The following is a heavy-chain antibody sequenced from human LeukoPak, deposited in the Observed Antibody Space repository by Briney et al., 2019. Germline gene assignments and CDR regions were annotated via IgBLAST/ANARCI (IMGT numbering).Heavy chain of an antibody. J-gene: IGHJ4*02. D-gene: IGHD1-26*01. CDR2: ISGGGDTT. Sequence: GGSLRLSCAASGFTFSTYAMSWVRQSPGKGLEWVSTISGGGDTTYYADSVKGRLTISRDNSKNTLYLRMNSLRAEDTAVYYCARDIYAGASSPGVYWGQGTLVTVSS. CDR3: ARDIYAGASSPGVY. CDR1: GFTFSTYA. V-gene: IGHV3-23*01.